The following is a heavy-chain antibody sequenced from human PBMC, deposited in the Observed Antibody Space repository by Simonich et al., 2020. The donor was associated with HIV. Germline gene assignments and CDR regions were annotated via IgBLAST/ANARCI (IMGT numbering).Heavy chain of an antibody. V-gene: IGHV4-34*02. CDR3: AHLTGSDAFDI. D-gene: IGHD2-8*02. CDR1: GGSFSGYY. CDR2: INHSGNT. Sequence: QVQLQQWGAGLLKPSETLSLTCAVYGGSFSGYYWRWIRQPPGKGLEWIGEINHSGNTNYNPSLKSRVTISIDTSKTQFSLKLTSVTTADTAVYYGAHLTGSDAFDIWGQGTMVTVSS. J-gene: IGHJ3*02.